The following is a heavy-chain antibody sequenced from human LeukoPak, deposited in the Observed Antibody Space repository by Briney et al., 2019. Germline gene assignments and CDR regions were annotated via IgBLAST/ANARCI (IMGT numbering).Heavy chain of an antibody. CDR2: IWYDGSHK. CDR1: GFTFTSYG. Sequence: GGSLRLSCAASGFTFTSYGMHWVRQAPGKGLEWVAMIWYDGSHKKYADSVEGRFSISRDTSKNTLYLQMNSLRADDTAVYYCARGVPIPATQPIDYWGQGSLVTVSS. CDR3: ARGVPIPATQPIDY. V-gene: IGHV3-33*03. D-gene: IGHD3-10*01. J-gene: IGHJ4*02.